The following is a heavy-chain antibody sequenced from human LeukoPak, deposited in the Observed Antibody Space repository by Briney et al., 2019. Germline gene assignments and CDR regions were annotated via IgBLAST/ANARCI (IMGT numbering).Heavy chain of an antibody. D-gene: IGHD5-18*01. CDR2: INSDESSR. V-gene: IGHV3-74*01. CDR3: ARDAFDVDTAMTIDY. J-gene: IGHJ4*02. CDR1: GFTFSNYW. Sequence: GGSLRLSCGASGFTFSNYWMHWVRQAPGKGLVWVSRINSDESSRTYAESVKGRFTISRDNAKNTLYLQMNSLRAEDTAVYYCARDAFDVDTAMTIDYWGQGTLVTVSS.